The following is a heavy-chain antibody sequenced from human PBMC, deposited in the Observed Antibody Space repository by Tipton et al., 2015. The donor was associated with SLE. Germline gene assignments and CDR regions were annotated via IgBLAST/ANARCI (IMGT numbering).Heavy chain of an antibody. D-gene: IGHD4-11*01. CDR3: ARGNYQVAYYYYMDV. J-gene: IGHJ6*03. CDR1: GFIFSSYA. Sequence: SLRLSCAASGFIFSSYAMHWVRQAPGKGLEWVAVISYDGSNKYYADSVKGRFTISRDNSKNTLYLQMNSLRAEDTAVYYCARGNYQVAYYYYMDVWGKGTTVTVSS. CDR2: ISYDGSNK. V-gene: IGHV3-30*04.